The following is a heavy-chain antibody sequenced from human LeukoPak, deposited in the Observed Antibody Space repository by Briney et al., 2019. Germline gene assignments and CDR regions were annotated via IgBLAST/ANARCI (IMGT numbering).Heavy chain of an antibody. V-gene: IGHV1-69*04. D-gene: IGHD3-10*01. CDR1: GGTFSSYA. Sequence: ASVKVSCKASGGTFSSYAISWVRQAPGQGLEWMGRIIPILGIANYAQKFQGRVTITADKSTSTAYMELRSLRSDDTAVYYRATSITMVRGVRRYFQHWGQGTLVTVSS. J-gene: IGHJ1*01. CDR2: IIPILGIA. CDR3: ATSITMVRGVRRYFQH.